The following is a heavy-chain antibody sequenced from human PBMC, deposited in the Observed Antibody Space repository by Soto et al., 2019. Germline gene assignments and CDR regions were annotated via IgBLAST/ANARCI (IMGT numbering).Heavy chain of an antibody. V-gene: IGHV3-48*03. CDR1: GFTFSNSE. Sequence: AGGSLRLSCVGSGFTFSNSEINWVRQAPGKGLEWISYIRHSAHIYYADAVKGRFTIYRDNAKNSVYLQMNSLRVEDTAVYYCAKEWGPEVSATIVGDVWGQGILVTVSS. CDR3: AKEWGPEVSATIVGDV. J-gene: IGHJ3*01. CDR2: IRHSAHI. D-gene: IGHD2-21*01.